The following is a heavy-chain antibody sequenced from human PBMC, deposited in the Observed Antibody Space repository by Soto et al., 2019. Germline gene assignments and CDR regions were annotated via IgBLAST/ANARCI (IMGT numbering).Heavy chain of an antibody. J-gene: IGHJ4*02. CDR1: GFTFSNYA. CDR3: AKLNLFVSAAAGRGPFDY. V-gene: IGHV3-23*01. Sequence: QLLESGGGLVQPGGSLRLSCAASGFTFSNYAMSWVRQAPGKGLEWVSAVSGSGGNTYYADSVQGRFTISRDNSKNMLNLQMNSLRAEDTAVYYCAKLNLFVSAAAGRGPFDYWGQGTLVTVSS. CDR2: VSGSGGNT. D-gene: IGHD6-13*01.